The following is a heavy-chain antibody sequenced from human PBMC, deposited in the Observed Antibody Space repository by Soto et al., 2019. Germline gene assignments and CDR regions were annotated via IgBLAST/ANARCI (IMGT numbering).Heavy chain of an antibody. CDR3: ARAVPVVAATLFDY. V-gene: IGHV1-69*13. CDR2: IIPIFGTA. CDR1: GGTFSSYA. J-gene: IGHJ4*02. D-gene: IGHD2-15*01. Sequence: SVKVSCKASGGTFSSYAISWVRQAPGQGLERMGGIIPIFGTANYAQKFQGRVTITADESTSTAYMELSSLRSEDTAVYYCARAVPVVAATLFDYWGQGTLVTVSS.